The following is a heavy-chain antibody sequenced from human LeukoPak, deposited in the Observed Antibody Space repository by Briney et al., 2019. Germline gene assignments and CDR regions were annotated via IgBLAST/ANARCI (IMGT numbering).Heavy chain of an antibody. V-gene: IGHV3-23*01. CDR3: AKVKTVVIGAFDI. D-gene: IGHD3-22*01. J-gene: IGHJ3*02. CDR1: GFTFSSYA. Sequence: GGSLRLSCAASGFTFSSYAMSWVRQAPGKGLEWVSAISGSGGSTYYADSVKGRSTISRDNSKNTLYLQMNSLRAEDTAVYYCAKVKTVVIGAFDIWGQGTMVTVSS. CDR2: ISGSGGST.